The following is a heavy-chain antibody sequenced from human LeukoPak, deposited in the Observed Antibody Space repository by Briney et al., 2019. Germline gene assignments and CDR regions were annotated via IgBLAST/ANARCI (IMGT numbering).Heavy chain of an antibody. J-gene: IGHJ3*02. D-gene: IGHD6-13*01. CDR2: ISYDGSNK. CDR1: GFTFSSYA. V-gene: IGHV3-30*04. CDR3: AGEPVAAAGAWDAFDI. Sequence: GRSLRLSCAASGFTFSSYAMHWVRQAPGKGLEWVAVISYDGSNKYYADSVKGRFTISRDNSKNTLYLQMNSLRAEDTAVYYCAGEPVAAAGAWDAFDIWGQGTMVTVSS.